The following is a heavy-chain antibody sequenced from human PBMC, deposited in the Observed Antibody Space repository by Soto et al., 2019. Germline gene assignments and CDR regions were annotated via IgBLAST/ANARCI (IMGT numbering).Heavy chain of an antibody. J-gene: IGHJ4*02. CDR3: VRRVSGNYDY. V-gene: IGHV3-64*07. CDR2: ISSNGGTT. D-gene: IGHD1-7*01. CDR1: GFTFSSYD. Sequence: EVQLAESGGGMVQPGGSLRLYCVASGFTFSSYDMHWVRQAPGKGLEYVSSISSNGGTTYYGDSVKGRFTISRDNSKNTQYLQICSMRAEDMAVYYCVRRVSGNYDYWGQGTLVTVSS.